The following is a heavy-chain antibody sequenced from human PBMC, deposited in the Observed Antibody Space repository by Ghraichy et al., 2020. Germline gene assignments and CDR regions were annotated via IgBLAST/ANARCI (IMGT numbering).Heavy chain of an antibody. CDR1: GFTFSSYS. D-gene: IGHD2-21*02. CDR3: ARDAYCGGDCYSYYFDY. CDR2: ISSSSSYI. J-gene: IGHJ4*02. V-gene: IGHV3-21*01. Sequence: GGSLRLSCAASGFTFSSYSMNWVRQAPGKGLEWVSSISSSSSYIYYADSVKGRFTISRDNAKNSLYLQMNSLRAEDTAVYYCARDAYCGGDCYSYYFDYWGQGTLVTVSS.